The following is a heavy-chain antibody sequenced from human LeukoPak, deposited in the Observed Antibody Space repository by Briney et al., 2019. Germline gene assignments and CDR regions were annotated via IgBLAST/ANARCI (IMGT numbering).Heavy chain of an antibody. Sequence: GGSLRLSCTASGFTFGDYAMSWVRQAPGKGLEWVGFIRSKTYGGTTEYAASVKGRFTISRDDSKSIAHLQMNSLNTEDTAVYYCTRGDRTMVVVVASGYWGQGTLVTVSS. V-gene: IGHV3-49*04. CDR1: GFTFGDYA. J-gene: IGHJ4*02. CDR3: TRGDRTMVVVVASGY. CDR2: IRSKTYGGTT. D-gene: IGHD3-22*01.